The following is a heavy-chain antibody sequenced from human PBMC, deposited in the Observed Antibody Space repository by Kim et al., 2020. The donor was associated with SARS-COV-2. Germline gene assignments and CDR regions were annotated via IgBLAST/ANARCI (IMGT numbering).Heavy chain of an antibody. CDR1: GFTFSSYA. J-gene: IGHJ4*02. CDR2: ISGSGGST. V-gene: IGHV3-23*01. CDR3: AKAMWTKYGSKTNFDY. D-gene: IGHD1-26*01. Sequence: GGSLRLSCAASGFTFSSYAMSWVRQAPGKGLEWVSAISGSGGSTYYADSVKGRFTISRDNSKNTLYLQMNSLRAEDTAVYYCAKAMWTKYGSKTNFDYWGQGTLVTVSS.